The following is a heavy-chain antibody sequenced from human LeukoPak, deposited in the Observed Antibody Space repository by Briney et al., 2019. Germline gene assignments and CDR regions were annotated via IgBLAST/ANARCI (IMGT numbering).Heavy chain of an antibody. Sequence: PSETLSLTCAVYGGSFSGYYWSWIRQPPGKGLEWIGKINVGGGTNYNPSLKSRVTMSLDTSKNQFSLKLSSVTAADTAVYYCAASLSATWAIDYWGQGTLVTVSS. V-gene: IGHV4-34*01. CDR2: INVGGGT. CDR3: AASLSATWAIDY. CDR1: GGSFSGYY. D-gene: IGHD1-1*01. J-gene: IGHJ4*02.